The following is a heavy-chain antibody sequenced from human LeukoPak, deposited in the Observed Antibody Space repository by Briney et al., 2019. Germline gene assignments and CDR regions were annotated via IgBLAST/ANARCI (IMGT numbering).Heavy chain of an antibody. CDR1: GYSFTSYW. D-gene: IGHD1-26*01. Sequence: GESLKISCKGSGYSFTSYWIGWVRQMPGKGLEWMGIIYPGDSDTRYSPSFQGQVTISADKSISTAYLQWSSLKASDTAMYYCARHRPQRSGSYLGWYFDYWGQGTLVTVSS. CDR3: ARHRPQRSGSYLGWYFDY. CDR2: IYPGDSDT. J-gene: IGHJ4*02. V-gene: IGHV5-51*01.